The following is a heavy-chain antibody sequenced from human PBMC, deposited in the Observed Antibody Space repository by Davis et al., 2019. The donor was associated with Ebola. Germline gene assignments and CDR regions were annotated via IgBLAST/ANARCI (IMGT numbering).Heavy chain of an antibody. Sequence: MPSETLSLTCTVSGGSISSYYWSWIRQPPGKGLEWIGYIYSSGGTEYNPSLKSRVIMSVDTSKNQFSLKLTSVTAADTAVYYCARTDRVCRGGVCYSGNDFDFWGQGTLVTVSS. CDR3: ARTDRVCRGGVCYSGNDFDF. D-gene: IGHD2-21*01. CDR1: GGSISSYY. J-gene: IGHJ4*02. CDR2: IYSSGGT. V-gene: IGHV4-59*01.